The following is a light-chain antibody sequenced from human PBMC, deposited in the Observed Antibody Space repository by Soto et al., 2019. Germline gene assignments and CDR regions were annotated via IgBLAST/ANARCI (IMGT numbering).Light chain of an antibody. Sequence: DIPMTQSPSSLSASVGDRVTITCRASQTINKYLNWYQHKPGKAPTLLIYAASSLQSGVPSRFSGSGSGAAFTLTINSLQPEDSATYYRQQSYITPPITFGQGTRLEI. J-gene: IGKJ5*01. CDR1: QTINKY. V-gene: IGKV1-39*01. CDR2: AAS. CDR3: QQSYITPPIT.